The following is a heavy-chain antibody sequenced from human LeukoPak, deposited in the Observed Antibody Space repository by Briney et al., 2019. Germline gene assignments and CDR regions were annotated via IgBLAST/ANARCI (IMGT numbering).Heavy chain of an antibody. V-gene: IGHV3-7*01. Sequence: GGSLRLSCAASGFTFSSYWMSWVRQAPGKGLEWVANIKQDGSEKYYVDSVKGRFTISRDNAKNSQYLQMNSLRAEDTAVYYCARRRASHRSLWDYWGQGTLVTVSS. CDR2: IKQDGSEK. CDR3: ARRRASHRSLWDY. D-gene: IGHD2-21*01. CDR1: GFTFSSYW. J-gene: IGHJ4*02.